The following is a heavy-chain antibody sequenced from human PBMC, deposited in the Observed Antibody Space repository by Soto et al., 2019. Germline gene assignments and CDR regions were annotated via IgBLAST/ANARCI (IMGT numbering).Heavy chain of an antibody. Sequence: SETLSLTCTVSGGSVSSGSYYWSWIRQPPGKGLEWIGYIYYSGSTNYNPSLKSRVTISVDTSKNQFSLKLSSVTATDTAVYYCARVDHDSSGYYDNYFDYWGQGTLVTVSS. J-gene: IGHJ4*02. CDR2: IYYSGST. CDR1: GGSVSSGSYY. CDR3: ARVDHDSSGYYDNYFDY. D-gene: IGHD3-22*01. V-gene: IGHV4-61*01.